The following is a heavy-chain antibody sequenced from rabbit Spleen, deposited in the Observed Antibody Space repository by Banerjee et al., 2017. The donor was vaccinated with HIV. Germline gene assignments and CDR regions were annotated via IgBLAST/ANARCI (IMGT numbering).Heavy chain of an antibody. Sequence: QSLEESGGGLVKPGASLTLTCKASGFSFNSGYDMCWVRQAPGKGLEWVACAYAGSSGSTYSATWAKGRFTISKTSSTTVTLQMTSVTGADTATYFCVRDGRGAIYSYGDFNLWGQGTLVTVS. CDR3: VRDGRGAIYSYGDFNL. CDR1: GFSFNSGYD. CDR2: AYAGSSGST. J-gene: IGHJ4*01. D-gene: IGHD6-1*01. V-gene: IGHV1S40*01.